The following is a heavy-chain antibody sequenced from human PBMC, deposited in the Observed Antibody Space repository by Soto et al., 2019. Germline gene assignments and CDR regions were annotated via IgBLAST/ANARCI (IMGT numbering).Heavy chain of an antibody. J-gene: IGHJ6*03. CDR1: GYSFTSYW. Sequence: PGESLKISCKGSGYSFTSYWIGWVRQMPGKGLEWIGIFYPGDSDTRYSPSFQGQVTISADKSISTAYLQWSSLKASDTAMYYCARQLVVVVAATRYYYYYMDVWGKGTTVTVSS. V-gene: IGHV5-51*01. D-gene: IGHD2-15*01. CDR2: FYPGDSDT. CDR3: ARQLVVVVAATRYYYYYMDV.